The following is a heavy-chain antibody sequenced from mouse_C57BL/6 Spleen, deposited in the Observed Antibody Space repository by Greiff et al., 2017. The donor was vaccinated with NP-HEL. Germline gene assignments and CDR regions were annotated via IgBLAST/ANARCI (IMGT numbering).Heavy chain of an antibody. Sequence: VQLQQSGAELVKPGASVKISCKASGYAFSSYWMNWVKQRPGKGLEWIGQIYPGDGDTNYNGKFKGKATLTADKSSSTAYMQLSSLTSEDSAVYFCASPTTVNAMDYWGQGTSVTVSS. CDR1: GYAFSSYW. J-gene: IGHJ4*01. D-gene: IGHD1-1*01. CDR2: IYPGDGDT. CDR3: ASPTTVNAMDY. V-gene: IGHV1-80*01.